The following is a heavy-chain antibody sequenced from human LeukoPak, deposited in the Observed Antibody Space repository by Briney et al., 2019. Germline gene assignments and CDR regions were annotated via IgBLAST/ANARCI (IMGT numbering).Heavy chain of an antibody. J-gene: IGHJ5*02. CDR1: GFTVSSKY. D-gene: IGHD2-15*01. CDR2: IYSGGST. Sequence: GGSLRLSCAASGFTVSSKYMSWVRQAPGKGLEWVSVIYSGGSTYYADSVKGRFTISRDNSKNTLYLQMNSLRAEDTAVYYCARDGCSGGSCHSHSLWFDPWGQGTLVTVSS. CDR3: ARDGCSGGSCHSHSLWFDP. V-gene: IGHV3-66*02.